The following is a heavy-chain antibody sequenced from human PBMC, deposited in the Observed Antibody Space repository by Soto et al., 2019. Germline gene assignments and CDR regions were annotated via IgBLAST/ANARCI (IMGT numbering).Heavy chain of an antibody. Sequence: PGGSLSLSCSASGFNFSSYAMHWVRQAPGKGLEYVSAISSNGGSTYYADSVKGRFTISRDNSKNTLYLQMSSLRAEDTAVYYCVKVAALGTQNAWFDPWGQGTLVTVSS. CDR1: GFNFSSYA. CDR2: ISSNGGST. J-gene: IGHJ5*02. V-gene: IGHV3-64D*06. CDR3: VKVAALGTQNAWFDP. D-gene: IGHD1-7*01.